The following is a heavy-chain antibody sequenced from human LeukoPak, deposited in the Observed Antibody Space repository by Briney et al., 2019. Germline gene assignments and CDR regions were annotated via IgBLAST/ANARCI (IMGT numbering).Heavy chain of an antibody. V-gene: IGHV4-34*01. D-gene: IGHD6-13*01. CDR1: GGSFSGYY. CDR2: INHSGST. Sequence: SETLSLTCAVYGGSFSGYYWSWIRQPPGKGLEWIGEINHSGSTNYNPSLKSRVTISVDTSKNQFSLKLSSLTAADTAVYYCARVFKQQLTNWGQGTLVTVSS. J-gene: IGHJ4*02. CDR3: ARVFKQQLTN.